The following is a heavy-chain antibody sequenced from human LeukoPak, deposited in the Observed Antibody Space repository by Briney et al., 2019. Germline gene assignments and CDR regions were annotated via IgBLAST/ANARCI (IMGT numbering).Heavy chain of an antibody. CDR3: AKELGD. J-gene: IGHJ4*02. D-gene: IGHD3-10*01. CDR2: ISYDGSNK. V-gene: IGHV3-30*18. CDR1: GFTFSSYG. Sequence: GRSLRLSCAASGFTFSSYGMHWVRQVPGKGLEWVAVISYDGSNKYYADSVKGRFTISRDNSKNTLYLQMNSLRAEDTAVYYCAKELGDWGQGTLVTVSS.